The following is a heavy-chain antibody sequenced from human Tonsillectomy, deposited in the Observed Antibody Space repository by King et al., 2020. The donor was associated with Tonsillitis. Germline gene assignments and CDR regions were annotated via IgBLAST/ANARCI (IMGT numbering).Heavy chain of an antibody. J-gene: IGHJ4*02. CDR1: RFTFSDYY. V-gene: IGHV3-11*06. CDR3: ARAGDVYSHSDS. CDR2: ISGSNIYT. Sequence: VQLVESGGGLVKPGGSLRLSCAASRFTFSDYYISWIRQAPGKGLEWLSYISGSNIYTNYADSVKGRFTISRDNAKNSVYLQMNSLRAADTAVYFCARAGDVYSHSDSWGQGPLVTVPS. D-gene: IGHD5-24*01.